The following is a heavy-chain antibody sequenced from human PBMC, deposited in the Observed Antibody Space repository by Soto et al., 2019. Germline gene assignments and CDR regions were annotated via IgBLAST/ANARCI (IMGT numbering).Heavy chain of an antibody. CDR3: ARDRRGYSSSSSIGFDY. V-gene: IGHV4-31*03. CDR2: IYYSGST. J-gene: IGHJ4*02. D-gene: IGHD6-6*01. CDR1: GGSISSGGYY. Sequence: SETLSLTCTVSGGSISSGGYYWSWIRQHPGKGLEWIGYIYYSGSTYYNPSLKLRVTISVDTDKNQFSLKLSSVTAADTAVYYCARDRRGYSSSSSIGFDYWGQGTLVTVSS.